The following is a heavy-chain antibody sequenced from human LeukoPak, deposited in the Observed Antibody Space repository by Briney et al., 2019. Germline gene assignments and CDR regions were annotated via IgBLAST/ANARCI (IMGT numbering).Heavy chain of an antibody. V-gene: IGHV3-21*01. D-gene: IGHD5-12*01. CDR1: GFTFSSYS. J-gene: IGHJ4*02. Sequence: PGGSLRLSCAASGFTFSSYSMNWVRQAPGKGLEWVSSISSSSSYIYYADSVKGRFTISRDNAKNSLYLQMNSLRAEDTAVYYCAAAGYSGYAVIDYWGQGTLVTVSS. CDR3: AAAGYSGYAVIDY. CDR2: ISSSSSYI.